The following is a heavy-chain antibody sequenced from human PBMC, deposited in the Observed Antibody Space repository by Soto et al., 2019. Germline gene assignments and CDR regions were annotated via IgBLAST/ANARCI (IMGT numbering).Heavy chain of an antibody. J-gene: IGHJ4*02. V-gene: IGHV3-20*01. CDR2: INWNGDTT. CDR3: ARNRDDSTGDYDY. CDR1: GFTFDDFT. Sequence: EVHLVDSGGGVVRPGGSLRLSCSASGFTFDDFTMTWVRQVPGKGLEWVAIINWNGDTTSYADSVRGRFTISRDNAKNSLFLQMNTLRAEDTAFYHCARNRDDSTGDYDYWGQGTLVTVSS. D-gene: IGHD3-22*01.